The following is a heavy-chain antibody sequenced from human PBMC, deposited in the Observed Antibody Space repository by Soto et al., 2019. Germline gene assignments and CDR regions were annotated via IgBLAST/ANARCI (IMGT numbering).Heavy chain of an antibody. J-gene: IGHJ6*02. D-gene: IGHD3-10*01. Sequence: SVKVSCKASGGTFSSYAISWVRQAPGQGLEWMGGIIPIFGTANYAQKFQGRVTITADESTSTAYMELSSLRSEDTAVYYCAREGDRPGSSGRPYGMDVWGQGTTVTVS. V-gene: IGHV1-69*13. CDR2: IIPIFGTA. CDR3: AREGDRPGSSGRPYGMDV. CDR1: GGTFSSYA.